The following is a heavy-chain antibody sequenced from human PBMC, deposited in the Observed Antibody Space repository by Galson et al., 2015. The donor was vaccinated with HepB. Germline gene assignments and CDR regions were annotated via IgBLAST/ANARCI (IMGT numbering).Heavy chain of an antibody. V-gene: IGHV3-48*02. CDR1: EFTFSPYS. J-gene: IGHJ4*02. CDR2: VTGSSDTI. CDR3: ASSNGALDH. D-gene: IGHD1-26*01. Sequence: SLRLSCAASEFTFSPYSMNWVRQAPGKGLEWISYVTGSSDTIQYADSMKGRFTISRDNGKNSLYLQMNSLRDEDTAVYYCASSNGALDHWGQGTLVTVPS.